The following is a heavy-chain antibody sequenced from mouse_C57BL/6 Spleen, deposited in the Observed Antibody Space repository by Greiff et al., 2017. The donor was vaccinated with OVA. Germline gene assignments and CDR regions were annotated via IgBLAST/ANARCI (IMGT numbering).Heavy chain of an antibody. Sequence: QVQLQQPGAELVMPGASVKLSCKASGYTFTSYWMHWVKQRPGQGLEWIGEIVPSDSCTNYNQKFKGKSTLTVDKSSSTAYMQLSSLTSEDSAVYYCARDYYGSRGGFDYWGQGTTLTVSS. CDR2: IVPSDSCT. CDR3: ARDYYGSRGGFDY. D-gene: IGHD1-1*01. V-gene: IGHV1-69*01. J-gene: IGHJ2*01. CDR1: GYTFTSYW.